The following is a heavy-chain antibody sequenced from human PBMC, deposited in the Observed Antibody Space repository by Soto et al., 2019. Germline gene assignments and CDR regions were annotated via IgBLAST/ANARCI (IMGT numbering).Heavy chain of an antibody. J-gene: IGHJ4*02. CDR2: IYYSGST. CDR3: ARHSGVTYYYDSSGYYYPPYYFDY. Sequence: SETLSLTCTVSGGSISGSSYYWGWIRQPPGKGLEWIGSIYYSGSTYYNPSLKSRVTISVDTSKNQFSLKLSSVTAADTAVYYCARHSGVTYYYDSSGYYYPPYYFDYWGQGTLVTVSS. V-gene: IGHV4-39*01. D-gene: IGHD3-22*01. CDR1: GGSISGSSYY.